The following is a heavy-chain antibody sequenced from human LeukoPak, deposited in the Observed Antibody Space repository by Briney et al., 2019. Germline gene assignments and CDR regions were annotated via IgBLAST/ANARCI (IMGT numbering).Heavy chain of an antibody. CDR3: ASPLKDFDWLPGSY. CDR1: GGSFSSYY. CDR2: INHSGST. Sequence: PSETLSLTCAVYGGSFSSYYWSWIRQPPGKGLEWIGEINHSGSTNYNPSLKSRVTISVDTSKNQFSLKLSSVTAADTAVYYCASPLKDFDWLPGSYWGQGTLVTVSS. J-gene: IGHJ4*02. V-gene: IGHV4-34*01. D-gene: IGHD3-9*01.